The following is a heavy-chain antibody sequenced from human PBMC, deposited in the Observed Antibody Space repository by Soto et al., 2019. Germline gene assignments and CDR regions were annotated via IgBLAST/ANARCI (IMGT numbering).Heavy chain of an antibody. D-gene: IGHD3-22*01. V-gene: IGHV1-2*02. CDR2: IKPYNGDT. Sequence: ASVKVSCKTSGYTFSDHIIHWLRQVPGQRLEWMGWIKPYNGDTGYAQKFQGRVTLTGATTITTVYMELNSLGSDDTAVYFCARDSGYDTTGYSPFDHWGQGALVTVYS. J-gene: IGHJ4*02. CDR1: GYTFSDHI. CDR3: ARDSGYDTTGYSPFDH.